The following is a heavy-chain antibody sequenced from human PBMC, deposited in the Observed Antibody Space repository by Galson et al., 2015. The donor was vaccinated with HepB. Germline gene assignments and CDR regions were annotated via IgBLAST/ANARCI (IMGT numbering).Heavy chain of an antibody. V-gene: IGHV3-7*03. CDR3: ASEPGQYSAWSGGYFDL. CDR1: GFTSSYYW. D-gene: IGHD6-19*01. Sequence: SLRLSCAASGFTSSYYWMSWVRQAPGKGLEWVANIKHGESENYYVDSVKGRFTISRDNGKNLLYLQMKNVRIEDTAVYYCASEPGQYSAWSGGYFDLWGRGTQVAVSS. J-gene: IGHJ2*01. CDR2: IKHGESEN.